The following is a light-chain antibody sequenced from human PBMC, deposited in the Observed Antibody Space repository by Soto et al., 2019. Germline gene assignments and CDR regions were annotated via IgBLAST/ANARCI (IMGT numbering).Light chain of an antibody. CDR2: GTS. J-gene: IGKJ1*01. CDR1: QSVSVN. Sequence: DIVMTPSPDSLAVSLGERATINCKSSQSVSVNLAWYQQKPGQAPRLLIYGTSSRATGIPDRFSGSGSGTDFTLTISRLEPEDFALYYCQHYGSSPRTFGQGTKVDI. V-gene: IGKV3-20*01. CDR3: QHYGSSPRT.